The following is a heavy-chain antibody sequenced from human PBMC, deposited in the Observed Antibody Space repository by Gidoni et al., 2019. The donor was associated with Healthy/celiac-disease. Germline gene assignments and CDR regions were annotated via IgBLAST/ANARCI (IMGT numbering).Heavy chain of an antibody. CDR2: ISSSSSYI. D-gene: IGHD3-22*01. CDR3: ARDLQEWDAYYDSSGYYYPDAFDI. CDR1: GFTFSSYS. J-gene: IGHJ3*02. V-gene: IGHV3-21*01. Sequence: EVQLVESGGGLVKPGGSLRLSCAASGFTFSSYSMNWVRQAPGKGLEWVSSISSSSSYIYYADSVKGRFTISRDNAKNSLYLQMNSLRAEDTAVYYCARDLQEWDAYYDSSGYYYPDAFDIWGQGTMVTVSS.